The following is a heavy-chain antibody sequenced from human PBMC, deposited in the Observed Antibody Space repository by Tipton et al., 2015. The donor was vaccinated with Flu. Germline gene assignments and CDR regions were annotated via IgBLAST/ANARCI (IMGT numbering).Heavy chain of an antibody. CDR3: ARDRIAVAGNYFDY. Sequence: TLSLTCTVSGGSIGSYYWSWIRQPPGKGLEWIGYIYYSGSTNYNPSLKSRVTISVDTSKNQFSLKLSSVTAADTAVYYCARDRIAVAGNYFDYWGQGTLVTVSS. CDR2: IYYSGST. D-gene: IGHD6-19*01. V-gene: IGHV4-59*12. J-gene: IGHJ4*02. CDR1: GGSIGSYY.